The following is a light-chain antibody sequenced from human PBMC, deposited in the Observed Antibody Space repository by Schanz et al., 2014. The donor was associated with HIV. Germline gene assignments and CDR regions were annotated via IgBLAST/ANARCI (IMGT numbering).Light chain of an antibody. CDR3: CSYTTTSTYV. V-gene: IGLV2-11*01. Sequence: QSALTQPRSVSGSPGQSVTISCTGTSSDVGGYNYVSWYQQHPGKAPKLMIYDVSKRPSGVPDRFSGSKSGNTASLTISGFQAEDEADYYCCSYTTTSTYVFGAGTKLTV. CDR2: DVS. CDR1: SSDVGGYNY. J-gene: IGLJ1*01.